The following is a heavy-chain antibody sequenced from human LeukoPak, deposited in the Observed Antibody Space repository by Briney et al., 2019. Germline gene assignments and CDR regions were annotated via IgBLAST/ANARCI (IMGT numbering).Heavy chain of an antibody. CDR3: ARDRRFGEFGY. D-gene: IGHD3-10*01. J-gene: IGHJ4*02. CDR1: GGSISSSSYY. Sequence: SETLSLTCTVSGGSISSSSYYWGWLRQPPGKGREWIGSIYYSGSTYYNPSLKSRVTIAVDTSKNQFSLKLSSVTAADTAVYYCARDRRFGEFGYWGQGTLVTVSS. CDR2: IYYSGST. V-gene: IGHV4-39*07.